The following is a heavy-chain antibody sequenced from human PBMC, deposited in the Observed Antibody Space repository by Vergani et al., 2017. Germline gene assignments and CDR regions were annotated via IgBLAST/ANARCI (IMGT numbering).Heavy chain of an antibody. V-gene: IGHV3-7*01. J-gene: IGHJ5*02. Sequence: EVQLVESGGGLVQPGGSLRLSCAASGFIFSHYWMSWVRQAPGKGLEWVANINQDGSEKYYVDSVKGRFSISRDNAKNSLYLQMNSLRAEDTALYYCARINYYGSSGYSLTRWHNWFDPWGQGTLITFPS. CDR2: INQDGSEK. CDR3: ARINYYGSSGYSLTRWHNWFDP. CDR1: GFIFSHYW. D-gene: IGHD3-22*01.